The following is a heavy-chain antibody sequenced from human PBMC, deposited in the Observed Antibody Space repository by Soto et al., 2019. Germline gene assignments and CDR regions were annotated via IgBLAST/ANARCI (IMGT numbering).Heavy chain of an antibody. Sequence: EVQLLESGGGLVQPGGSLRLSCTASGFTFRSYVMSWVRQAPGKGLEWVSTISDSGGSTYHADSVKGRFTISRDNSKNTLYLQMNSLRVEDTAIYYCAIVSSWVNFDYWGQGTLVTVSS. CDR3: AIVSSWVNFDY. CDR2: ISDSGGST. J-gene: IGHJ4*02. CDR1: GFTFRSYV. D-gene: IGHD6-13*01. V-gene: IGHV3-23*01.